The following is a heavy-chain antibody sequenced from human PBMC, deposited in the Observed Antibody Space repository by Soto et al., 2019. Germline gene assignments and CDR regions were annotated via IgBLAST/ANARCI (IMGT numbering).Heavy chain of an antibody. D-gene: IGHD6-19*01. Sequence: EVQLVESGGGLVQPGGSLRLSCAASEFTFSSYWMHWVRQAPGKGLVWVSRINSDGRSTSYADPVKGRFTISRDNAKNTLYLQMNSLRAEDTAVYYCARDPRVPSGWVYSSCRVPYYWGQGTLVTVSS. V-gene: IGHV3-74*01. CDR2: INSDGRST. CDR1: EFTFSSYW. J-gene: IGHJ4*02. CDR3: ARDPRVPSGWVYSSCRVPYY.